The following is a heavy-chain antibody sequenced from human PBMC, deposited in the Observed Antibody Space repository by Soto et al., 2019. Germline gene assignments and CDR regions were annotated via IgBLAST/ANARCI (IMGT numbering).Heavy chain of an antibody. J-gene: IGHJ4*02. Sequence: PSETLSLTCAVYGGSFSGYYWSWIRQPPGKGLEWIGEINHSGSTNYNPSLKSRVTISVDTSKNQFSLKLSSVTAADTAVYYCSRGATGFLEYWSQGTPVTVSS. V-gene: IGHV4-34*01. CDR2: INHSGST. CDR3: SRGATGFLEY. D-gene: IGHD3-10*01. CDR1: GGSFSGYY.